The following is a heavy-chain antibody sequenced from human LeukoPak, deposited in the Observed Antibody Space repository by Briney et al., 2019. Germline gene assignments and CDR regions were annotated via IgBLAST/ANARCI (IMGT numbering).Heavy chain of an antibody. CDR2: IEQDGSEK. V-gene: IGHV3-7*01. Sequence: GGSLRLSCAASGFTFSSYWMSWVRQAPGKGLEWVANIEQDGSEKYYVDSVKGRFTISRDNAKNSLYLQMNSLRAEDTAVYYCARDAGPYGSGSSSRYWGQGTLVTVSS. CDR1: GFTFSSYW. J-gene: IGHJ4*02. CDR3: ARDAGPYGSGSSSRY. D-gene: IGHD3-10*01.